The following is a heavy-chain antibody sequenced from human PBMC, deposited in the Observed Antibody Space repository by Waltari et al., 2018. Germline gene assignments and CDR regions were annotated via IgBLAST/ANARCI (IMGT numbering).Heavy chain of an antibody. V-gene: IGHV4-34*01. Sequence: QVQLQQWGAGLLKPSETLSLTCAVYGGSFSGYYWSWIRQPPGKGLEWIGEINHSGSNNHNPALKGRVTQSGDAAKKPFCPELGAVTAAGTGVYYCAGGNGVFGVVRYYYGMDVWGPGTTVTVSS. CDR1: GGSFSGYY. CDR3: AGGNGVFGVVRYYYGMDV. CDR2: INHSGSN. D-gene: IGHD3-3*01. J-gene: IGHJ6*02.